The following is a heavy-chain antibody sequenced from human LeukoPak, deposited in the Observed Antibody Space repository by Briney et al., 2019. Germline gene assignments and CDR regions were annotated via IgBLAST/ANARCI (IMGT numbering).Heavy chain of an antibody. V-gene: IGHV4-59*01. CDR1: GGSISSYY. CDR3: ASGNDGSTYYYGMDV. Sequence: SETLSLTCTVSGGSISSYYWSWIRQPPGKGLEWIGYIYYSGSTNYNPSLKSRVTISVDTSKNQFSLKLSSVTAADTAVYYCASGNDGSTYYYGMDVWGQGTTVTVSS. D-gene: IGHD1-26*01. CDR2: IYYSGST. J-gene: IGHJ6*02.